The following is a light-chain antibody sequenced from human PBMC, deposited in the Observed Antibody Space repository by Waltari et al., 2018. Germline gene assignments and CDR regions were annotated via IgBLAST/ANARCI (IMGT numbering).Light chain of an antibody. CDR3: QQYNDYATWT. CDR1: QTISNW. Sequence: DIQMTQSPSTLSASVGDRVTITCRASQTISNWLAWYQQKPGKAPKVLIYEASTLKTGVPSRFSGSGYWTEFTLTISTLQPDDFATYYCQQYNDYATWTFGQGTKVEIK. J-gene: IGKJ1*01. CDR2: EAS. V-gene: IGKV1-5*03.